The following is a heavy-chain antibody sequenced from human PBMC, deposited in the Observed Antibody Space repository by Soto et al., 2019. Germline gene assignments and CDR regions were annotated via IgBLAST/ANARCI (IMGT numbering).Heavy chain of an antibody. D-gene: IGHD3-22*01. CDR2: IIPIFGTA. V-gene: IGHV1-69*13. J-gene: IGHJ3*02. Sequence: SVKVSCKASGGTFSSYAISWVRQAPGQGLEWMGGIIPIFGTANYAQKFKGRVTITADESTSTAYMEQSSLRSEDTAVYYFARGGGGDYYDSSGYHAFDIWGQGTMVTV. CDR3: ARGGGGDYYDSSGYHAFDI. CDR1: GGTFSSYA.